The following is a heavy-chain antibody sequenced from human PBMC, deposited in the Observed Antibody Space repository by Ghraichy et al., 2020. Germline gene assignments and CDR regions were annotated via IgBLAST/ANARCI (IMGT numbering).Heavy chain of an antibody. CDR1: GFTFRSYS. CDR3: ARDGDFWSGYHSYYYYGMDV. J-gene: IGHJ6*02. D-gene: IGHD3-3*01. V-gene: IGHV3-48*02. CDR2: ISSSSSTI. Sequence: GGSLRLSCAASGFTFRSYSMNWVRQAPGKGLEWVSYISSSSSTIYYADSVKGRFTISRDNANNSLSLQMNSLRDDDTAVYYCARDGDFWSGYHSYYYYGMDVWGQGTTVTVSS.